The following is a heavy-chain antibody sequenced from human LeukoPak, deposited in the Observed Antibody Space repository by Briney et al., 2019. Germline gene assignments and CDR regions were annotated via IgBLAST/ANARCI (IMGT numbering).Heavy chain of an antibody. CDR1: GFIFDDYT. J-gene: IGHJ4*02. CDR3: AKDILGDCSSTSCRLGAFDY. D-gene: IGHD2-2*01. CDR2: ISWDGDST. V-gene: IGHV3-43*01. Sequence: PGGSLRLSCVTSGFIFDDYTMHWVRQAPGKGLEWVSLISWDGDSTYYADSAKGRFTISRDNSKNSLYLQMNSLRIEDTALYYCAKDILGDCSSTSCRLGAFDYWGQGTLVTVSS.